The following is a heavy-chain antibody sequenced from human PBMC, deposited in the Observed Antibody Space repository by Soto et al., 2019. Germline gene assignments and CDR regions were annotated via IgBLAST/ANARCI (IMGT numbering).Heavy chain of an antibody. D-gene: IGHD2-2*01. CDR2: IWYDGSNK. V-gene: IGHV3-33*01. CDR1: GFTFSSYG. CDR3: AREHIVVVPAAMGYYYYMDV. Sequence: GGSLRLSCAASGFTFSSYGMHWVRQAPGKGLEWVAVIWYDGSNKYYADSVKGRFTISRDNSKNTLYLQMNSLRAEDTAVYYCAREHIVVVPAAMGYYYYMDVWGKGTTVTVSS. J-gene: IGHJ6*03.